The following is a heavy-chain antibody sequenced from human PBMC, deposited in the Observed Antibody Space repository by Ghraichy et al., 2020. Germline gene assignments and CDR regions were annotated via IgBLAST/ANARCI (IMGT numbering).Heavy chain of an antibody. D-gene: IGHD6-13*01. V-gene: IGHV3-21*01. CDR2: ISSSSSYI. CDR3: VRGHPGRGIVAAGTAFDI. CDR1: GFTFSSYS. J-gene: IGHJ3*02. Sequence: GESLNISCAASGFTFSSYSMNWVRQAPGKGLEWVSSISSSSSYIYYADSVKGRFTISRDNAKNSLYLQMNSLRAEDTAVYYCVRGHPGRGIVAAGTAFDIWGQGTMVTVSS.